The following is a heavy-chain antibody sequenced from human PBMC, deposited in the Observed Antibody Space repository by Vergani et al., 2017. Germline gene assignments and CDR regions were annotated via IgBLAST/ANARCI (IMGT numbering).Heavy chain of an antibody. V-gene: IGHV4-61*02. CDR3: ARDNKQLLPRAFDL. J-gene: IGHJ3*01. CDR1: GASINNDFYY. Sequence: QVQLQESGPGLVKPSQTLSLTCTVSGASINNDFYYWHWIRQPAGKGLEWIGRIYVSGITDYNSSLQSRVSMSVDTSKNQFSLTLTSVTAADTAVYYCARDNKQLLPRAFDLWVQGTMVTVSS. D-gene: IGHD4-23*01. CDR2: IYVSGIT.